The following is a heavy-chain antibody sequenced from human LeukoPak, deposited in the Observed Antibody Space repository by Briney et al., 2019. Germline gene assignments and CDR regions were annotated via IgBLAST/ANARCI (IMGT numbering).Heavy chain of an antibody. CDR2: TSFDGSHQ. V-gene: IGHV3-30*04. Sequence: HSGGSLRLSCAASGFNFRTYTMHWVRQAPGKGLEWVALTSFDGSHQFYTNSVKGRFTISRDNAKNSLYLQMNSLRAEDTAVYYCARDEEYRGQWLYYFDYWGQGTLSPSPQ. CDR1: GFNFRTYT. J-gene: IGHJ4*02. CDR3: ARDEEYRGQWLYYFDY. D-gene: IGHD6-19*01.